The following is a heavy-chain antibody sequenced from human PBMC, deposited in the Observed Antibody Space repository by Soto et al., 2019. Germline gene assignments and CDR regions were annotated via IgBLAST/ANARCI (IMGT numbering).Heavy chain of an antibody. CDR1: GDSVSSNSAG. CDR3: SRRSWDDVSGRYYMDV. V-gene: IGHV6-1*01. CDR2: TYYKSKWYY. Sequence: SQTLSLTCAISGDSVSSNSAGWNWVRQTPSRGLEWLGRTYYKSKWYYNSAVSVKSRITINPDTSKNQFSLQLNSVTPEDTAVYYCSRRSWDDVSGRYYMDVWGKGTTVTVSS. J-gene: IGHJ6*03. D-gene: IGHD1-1*01.